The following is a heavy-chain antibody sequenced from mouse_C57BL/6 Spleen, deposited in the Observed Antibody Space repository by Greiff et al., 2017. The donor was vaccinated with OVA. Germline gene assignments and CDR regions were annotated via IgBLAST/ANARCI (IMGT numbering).Heavy chain of an antibody. V-gene: IGHV1-55*01. CDR2: IYPGSGST. D-gene: IGHD1-3*01. CDR3: ARSGIGDYLVDY. J-gene: IGHJ2*01. CDR1: GYTFTSYW. Sequence: VKLQQPGAELVKPGASVKMSCKASGYTFTSYWITWVKQRPGQGLEWIGDIYPGSGSTNYNEKFKSKATLTVDTSSSTAYMQLSSLTSEDSAVYYCARSGIGDYLVDYWGQGTTLTVSS.